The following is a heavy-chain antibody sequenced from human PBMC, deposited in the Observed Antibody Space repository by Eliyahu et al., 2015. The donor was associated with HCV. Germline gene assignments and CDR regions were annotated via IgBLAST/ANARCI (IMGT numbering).Heavy chain of an antibody. CDR1: GGSFSGYY. V-gene: IGHV4-34*01. D-gene: IGHD2-2*02. CDR3: ARGARVVPAAIKIMNY. CDR2: INHSGST. Sequence: QVQLQQWGAGLLKPSETLSLTCAVYGGSFSGYYWSWIRQPPGKGLEWIGEINHSGSTNYNPSLKSRVTISVDTSKNQFSLKLSSVTAADTAVYYCARGARVVPAAIKIMNYWGQGTLVTVSS. J-gene: IGHJ4*02.